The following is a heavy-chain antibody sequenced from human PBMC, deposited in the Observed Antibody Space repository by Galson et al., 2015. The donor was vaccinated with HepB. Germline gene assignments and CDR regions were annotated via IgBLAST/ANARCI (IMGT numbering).Heavy chain of an antibody. CDR1: TFIFSTYS. V-gene: IGHV3-48*04. CDR2: ISSSGTTI. Sequence: SLRLSCAASTFIFSTYSMNWVRQAPGKGLEWVSYISSSGTTIYYADSVKGRFTISRDNAKNSLYLQMNSLRAEDTAVYYCVSLRGYDLQPPDYWGQGTLVTVS. D-gene: IGHD5-12*01. CDR3: VSLRGYDLQPPDY. J-gene: IGHJ4*02.